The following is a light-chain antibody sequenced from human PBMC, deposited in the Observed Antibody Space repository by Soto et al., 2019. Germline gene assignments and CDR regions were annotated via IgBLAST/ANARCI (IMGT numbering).Light chain of an antibody. CDR1: SSDVGGYNH. CDR2: EVS. Sequence: QSALTQPASVSGSPGQSITISCTGTSSDVGGYNHVSWYQQHPGKAPKVMIYEVSNRPSGVSNRFSGSKSGNTASLTISGLQAEDAADYYCCSYTSSNTVVFGGGTKLTVL. V-gene: IGLV2-14*01. CDR3: CSYTSSNTVV. J-gene: IGLJ2*01.